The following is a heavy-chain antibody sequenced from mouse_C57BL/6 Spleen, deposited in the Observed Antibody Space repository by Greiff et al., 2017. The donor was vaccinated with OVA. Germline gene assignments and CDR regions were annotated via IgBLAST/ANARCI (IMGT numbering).Heavy chain of an antibody. CDR1: GYTFTSYW. V-gene: IGHV1-50*01. CDR2: IDPSDSYT. CDR3: ARIYDGYYGDY. D-gene: IGHD2-3*01. J-gene: IGHJ2*01. Sequence: QVQLQQPGAELVKPGASVKLSCKASGYTFTSYWMQWVKQRPGQGLEWIGEIDPSDSYTNYNQKFKGKATLTVDTSSSTAYMQLSSLTSEDAAVYFCARIYDGYYGDYWGQGTTLTVSS.